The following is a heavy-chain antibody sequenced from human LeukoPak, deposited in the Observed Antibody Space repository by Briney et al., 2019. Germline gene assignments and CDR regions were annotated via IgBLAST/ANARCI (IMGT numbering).Heavy chain of an antibody. CDR1: SVSLTNYY. J-gene: IGHJ6*03. Sequence: SETLSLTCTVSSVSLTNYYWSWIRQPPGKGLEWIGYIFFSGTTNYNPSLKSRVTISVDTSKNQFSLKMTSVTAADTAVYFCARVAWRADYYYYYYMDVWGKGTTVTISS. CDR2: IFFSGTT. CDR3: ARVAWRADYYYYYYMDV. V-gene: IGHV4-59*01. D-gene: IGHD2-15*01.